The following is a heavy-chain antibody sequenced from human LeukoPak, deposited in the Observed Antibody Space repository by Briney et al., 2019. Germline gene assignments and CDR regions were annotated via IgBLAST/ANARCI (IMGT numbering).Heavy chain of an antibody. CDR1: GGSISSYY. CDR3: ARDAAYSSRLYYYYYMDV. J-gene: IGHJ6*03. Sequence: PSETLSLTCTVSGGSISSYYWSWIRQPPGKGLEWIGYIYYSGSTNYNPSLKSRVTMSVDTSKNQFSLKLSFVTAADTAVYYCARDAAYSSRLYYYYYMDVWGKGTTVTVSS. CDR2: IYYSGST. D-gene: IGHD6-13*01. V-gene: IGHV4-59*12.